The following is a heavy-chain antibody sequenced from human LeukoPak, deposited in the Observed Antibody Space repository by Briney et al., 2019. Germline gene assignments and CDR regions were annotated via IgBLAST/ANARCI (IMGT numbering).Heavy chain of an antibody. D-gene: IGHD3-10*01. J-gene: IGHJ4*02. CDR3: AKDPGAHYYGSGSYRRGSYFDY. CDR2: MSSDGGNK. Sequence: GGSLRLSCAASGFTFSSYVMHWIRQAPGKGLEWVALMSSDGGNKYYADSVKGRFTISRDNSRSTLYLQMNSLRAEDTAVYYCAKDPGAHYYGSGSYRRGSYFDYWGQGTLVTVSS. CDR1: GFTFSSYV. V-gene: IGHV3-30*04.